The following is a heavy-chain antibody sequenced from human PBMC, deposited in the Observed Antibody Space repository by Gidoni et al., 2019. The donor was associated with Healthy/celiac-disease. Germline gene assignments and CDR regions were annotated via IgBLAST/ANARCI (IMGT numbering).Heavy chain of an antibody. D-gene: IGHD1-26*01. V-gene: IGHV3-9*02. CDR3: AKDIRELPLYYFDY. Sequence: EVQLVESGGGLVQPGRSLRLSCAASGSTSADYAMHWVRQAPGKGLEWVSGISWNSGSIGYADSVKGRFTISRDNAKNSLYLQMNSLRAEDTALYYCAKDIRELPLYYFDYWGQGTLVTVSS. J-gene: IGHJ4*02. CDR1: GSTSADYA. CDR2: ISWNSGSI.